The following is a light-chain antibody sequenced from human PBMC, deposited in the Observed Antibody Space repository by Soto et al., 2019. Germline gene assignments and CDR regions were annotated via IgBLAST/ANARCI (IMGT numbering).Light chain of an antibody. CDR2: DAS. CDR1: QSVSSY. Sequence: EIVLTQSPSTLSLSPGERATLSCRASQSVSSYLAWYQQKPGQAPRLLIYDASNRATGIPVRFSGSGSGTEFTLTISSLQSEDFAVYYCQQYNNWPPNTLGQGTRLEIK. CDR3: QQYNNWPPNT. V-gene: IGKV3-11*01. J-gene: IGKJ5*01.